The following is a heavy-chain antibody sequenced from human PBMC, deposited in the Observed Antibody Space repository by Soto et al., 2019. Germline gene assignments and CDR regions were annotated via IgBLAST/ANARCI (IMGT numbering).Heavy chain of an antibody. CDR1: GFTFSSYE. Sequence: QSGGSLRLSCAASGFTFSSYEMNWVRQAPGKGLEWVSYISSSGSTIYYADSVKGRFTISRDNAKNSLYLQMNSLRAEDTAVYYCASGGVVVPAAIPVYYYHGMDVWGQGTTVTVSS. CDR2: ISSSGSTI. V-gene: IGHV3-48*03. D-gene: IGHD2-2*02. J-gene: IGHJ6*02. CDR3: ASGGVVVPAAIPVYYYHGMDV.